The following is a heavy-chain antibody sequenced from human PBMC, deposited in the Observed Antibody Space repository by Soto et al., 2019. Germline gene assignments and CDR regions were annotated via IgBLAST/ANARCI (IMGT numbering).Heavy chain of an antibody. D-gene: IGHD2-15*01. V-gene: IGHV1-69*12. Sequence: QVQLVQSGAEMNKPGASVKVSCKASGGTFSSYAISWVRQAPGQGLEWRGGIIPIFGTADSAQKFQGRVTITADESTSTAYMELRSLRSEDTAVYYCASSGYCRGGSCSYPQNYYYGMDVWGQGTTVTVSS. J-gene: IGHJ6*02. CDR1: GGTFSSYA. CDR3: ASSGYCRGGSCSYPQNYYYGMDV. CDR2: IIPIFGTA.